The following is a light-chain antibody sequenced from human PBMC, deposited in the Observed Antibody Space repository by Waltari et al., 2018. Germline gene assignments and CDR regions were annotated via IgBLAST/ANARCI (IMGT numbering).Light chain of an antibody. J-gene: IGLJ3*02. CDR1: SGHSSNI. CDR2: VNSDGSH. CDR3: QTGGHGTWV. V-gene: IGLV4-69*01. Sequence: QLVLTQSPSASASLGAPVKLTCTLSSGHSSNIIAWHQQQPEKGPRYLMKVNSDGSHSKGDEFPDRFSGSSSGAERYLTISSLQSEDEADYYCQTGGHGTWVFGGGTKLTVL.